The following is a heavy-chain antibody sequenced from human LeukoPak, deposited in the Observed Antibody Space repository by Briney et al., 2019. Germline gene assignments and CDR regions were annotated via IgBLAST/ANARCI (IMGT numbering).Heavy chain of an antibody. J-gene: IGHJ4*02. CDR3: ASTPKDDYGDYYPPRH. D-gene: IGHD4-17*01. CDR1: GYTFTSYG. Sequence: ASVKVSCKASGYTFTSYGISWVRQAPGQGLEWMGWISAYNGNTNYAQRLQGRVAMTTDTSTSTAYMELRSLRSDDTALYYCASTPKDDYGDYYPPRHWGQGTLVTVSS. V-gene: IGHV1-18*01. CDR2: ISAYNGNT.